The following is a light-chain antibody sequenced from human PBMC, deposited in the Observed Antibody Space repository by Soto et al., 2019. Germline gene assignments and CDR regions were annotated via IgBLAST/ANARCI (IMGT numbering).Light chain of an antibody. CDR1: QSLLHSNGYNY. J-gene: IGKJ3*01. V-gene: IGKV2-28*01. Sequence: DIVMTQSPLSLPVTPGEPASISCRSSQSLLHSNGYNYLDWYLQKPGQSPQLLIYLGYNRASGVPDRFSGSGSGTDFTLKIIRVEAEDVGVYYFMQALQTPGTFGPGTKVDIK. CDR2: LGY. CDR3: MQALQTPGT.